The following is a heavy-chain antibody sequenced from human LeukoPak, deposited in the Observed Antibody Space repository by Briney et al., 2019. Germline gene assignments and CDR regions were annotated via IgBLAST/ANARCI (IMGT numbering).Heavy chain of an antibody. V-gene: IGHV5-51*01. J-gene: IGHJ3*02. Sequence: GESLKISCKASGYSFTTHWIGWVRQMPGKGLEWMGIIYPGDSDTRYSPSFQGHVTISADKSISTAYLQWSSLKASDTAMYYCARREVGASGAFDIWGQGTMVTVSS. CDR2: IYPGDSDT. CDR1: GYSFTTHW. CDR3: ARREVGASGAFDI. D-gene: IGHD1-26*01.